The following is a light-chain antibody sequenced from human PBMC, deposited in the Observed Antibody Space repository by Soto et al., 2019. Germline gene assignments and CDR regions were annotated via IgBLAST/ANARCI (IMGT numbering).Light chain of an antibody. Sequence: DIQLTQSPSFLSASVGDRVTITCRASQGISSYLAWYQQKPGKAPTLLIYAASTLQSGVPSRFSGSGSWTEFTLTISSLQPEDFATYYCQQLNSYPHTFGRGTRLEIK. CDR1: QGISSY. J-gene: IGKJ5*01. CDR2: AAS. CDR3: QQLNSYPHT. V-gene: IGKV1-9*01.